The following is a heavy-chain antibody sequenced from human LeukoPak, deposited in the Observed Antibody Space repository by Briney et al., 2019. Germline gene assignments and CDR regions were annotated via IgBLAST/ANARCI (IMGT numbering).Heavy chain of an antibody. CDR1: GYRFTTYW. J-gene: IGHJ4*02. CDR2: IYPGDSTT. CDR3: VRQGDDYNTGFDY. Sequence: GESLKISCKGSGYRFTTYWIDWVRQVRGKGLEWMGIIYPGDSTTRYSQSFEGQVTISADKSISTAFLQWTSLKASDTAMYYCVRQGDDYNTGFDYWGQGTLVTVFS. V-gene: IGHV5-51*01. D-gene: IGHD5-24*01.